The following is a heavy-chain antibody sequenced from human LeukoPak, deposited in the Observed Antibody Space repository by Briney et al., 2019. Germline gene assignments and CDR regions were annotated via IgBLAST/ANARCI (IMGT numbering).Heavy chain of an antibody. D-gene: IGHD3-10*01. CDR2: INPSGGST. CDR3: ARGQVLLWFGELLPNYFDY. J-gene: IGHJ4*02. CDR1: GYTFTSYY. V-gene: IGHV1-46*01. Sequence: GASVKVSCKASGYTFTSYYMHWVRQAPGQGLEWMGIINPSGGSTSYAQKFQGRVTMTRDTSTSTVYMELSSLRSEDTAVYYCARGQVLLWFGELLPNYFDYWGQGTLVTVSS.